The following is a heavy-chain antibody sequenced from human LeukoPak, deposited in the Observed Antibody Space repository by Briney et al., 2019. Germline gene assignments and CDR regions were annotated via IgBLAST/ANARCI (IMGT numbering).Heavy chain of an antibody. J-gene: IGHJ6*04. CDR1: GFTFSSYW. CDR3: ARPEEDYYGMDV. CDR2: INSDGSST. V-gene: IGHV3-74*01. Sequence: PGGSLRLSCAASGFTFSSYWMHWVRQAPGKGLVWVSRINSDGSSTSYADSVEGRFTISRDNAKNTLYLQMNSLRAEDTAVYCCARPEEDYYGMDVWGKGTTVTVSS.